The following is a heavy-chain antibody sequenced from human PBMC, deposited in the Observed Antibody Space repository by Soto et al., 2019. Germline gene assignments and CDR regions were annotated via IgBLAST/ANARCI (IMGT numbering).Heavy chain of an antibody. V-gene: IGHV1-46*01. D-gene: IGHD3-22*01. CDR3: AIDEYSSDSSVYYYTEYFQH. J-gene: IGHJ1*01. CDR1: GYTFTNYY. CDR2: INLSGGST. Sequence: ASVKVSCKASGYTFTNYYMHWVRQAPGQGLEWMGIINLSGGSTSYAQKFQGRVTMTRDTSTSTVYMELRSLRSEDTAVYYCAIDEYSSDSSVYYYTEYFQHWGQGTLVTVSS.